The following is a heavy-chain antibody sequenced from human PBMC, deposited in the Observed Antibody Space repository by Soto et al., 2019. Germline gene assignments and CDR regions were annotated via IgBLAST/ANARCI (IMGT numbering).Heavy chain of an antibody. CDR2: ISYDGSNK. D-gene: IGHD6-19*01. Sequence: QVQLVESGGGVVQPGRSLRLSCAASGFTFSSYAMHWVRQAPGKGLEWVAVISYDGSNKYYADSVKGRFTISRDNSNDTLYLQMNSLRAEDTAVYYCARDLGGGVAVAGYYSYYGMDVCGQGTTFTVSS. CDR3: ARDLGGGVAVAGYYSYYGMDV. V-gene: IGHV3-30-3*01. J-gene: IGHJ6*02. CDR1: GFTFSSYA.